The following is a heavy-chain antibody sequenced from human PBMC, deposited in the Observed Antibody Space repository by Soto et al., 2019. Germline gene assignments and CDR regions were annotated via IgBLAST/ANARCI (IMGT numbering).Heavy chain of an antibody. CDR1: GFTFSSYS. J-gene: IGHJ4*02. Sequence: GGSLRLSCAASGFTFSSYSMNWVRQAPGKGLEWVSSISSSSSYIYYADSVKGRFTISRDNAKNSLYLQMNSLRAEDTAVYYCARVHPPRVRDGYNNEPSYFDYWGQGTLVTVSS. CDR2: ISSSSSYI. D-gene: IGHD5-12*01. CDR3: ARVHPPRVRDGYNNEPSYFDY. V-gene: IGHV3-21*01.